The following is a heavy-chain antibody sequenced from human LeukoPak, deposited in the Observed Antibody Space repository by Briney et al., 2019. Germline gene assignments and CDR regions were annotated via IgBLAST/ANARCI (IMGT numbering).Heavy chain of an antibody. V-gene: IGHV3-23*01. Sequence: GGSLRLSCAASGFTFSTYAMSWVRQAPGKGLEWVSAISSSGGSTYYADSVKGRFTISRDNSKNTLYLQMNSLRAEDTAVYYCAKYCGYSSSWNKLGFDYWGQGTLVTVSS. CDR2: ISSSGGST. D-gene: IGHD6-13*01. CDR3: AKYCGYSSSWNKLGFDY. J-gene: IGHJ4*02. CDR1: GFTFSTYA.